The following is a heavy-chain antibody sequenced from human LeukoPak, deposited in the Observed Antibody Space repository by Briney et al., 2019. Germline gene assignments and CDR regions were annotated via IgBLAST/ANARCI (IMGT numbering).Heavy chain of an antibody. D-gene: IGHD3-22*01. CDR3: AGGGDSGGYYYPMFDY. CDR2: IYYSGST. V-gene: IGHV4-59*01. J-gene: IGHJ4*02. Sequence: SETLSLTCTVSGGSISSYYWSWIRQPPGKGLEWIGYIYYSGSTNYNPSLKSRVTISVDTSKNQFSLKLNSVTAADTAVYYCAGGGDSGGYYYPMFDYWGQGTLVTVSS. CDR1: GGSISSYY.